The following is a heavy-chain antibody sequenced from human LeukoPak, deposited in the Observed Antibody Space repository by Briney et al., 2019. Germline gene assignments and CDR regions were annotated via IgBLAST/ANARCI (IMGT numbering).Heavy chain of an antibody. CDR2: INHSGST. D-gene: IGHD6-19*01. CDR3: ARPRAHIAVHKFYYFDY. Sequence: PSETLSLTCAVYGGSFSGYYWSWIRQPPGKGLEWIGEINHSGSTNYNPSLKSRVTISVDTSKNQFSLKLSSVTAVDTAVYYCARPRAHIAVHKFYYFDYWGQGTLVTVSS. CDR1: GGSFSGYY. V-gene: IGHV4-34*01. J-gene: IGHJ4*02.